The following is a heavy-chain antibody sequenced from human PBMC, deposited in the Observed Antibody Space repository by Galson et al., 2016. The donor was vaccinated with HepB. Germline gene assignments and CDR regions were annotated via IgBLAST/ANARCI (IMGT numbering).Heavy chain of an antibody. J-gene: IGHJ5*02. D-gene: IGHD7-27*01. CDR1: GATVTNSW. Sequence: QSGAEVKKPGESLRISCYLSGATVTNSWISWVRQVPGKGLEWMGRVDATNSYTFYSPSFQGHVTISADKSINTAYLRWSSLKPSDTAIYFCAETVLTAVGDWFDPWGQGTLVTVSS. CDR3: AETVLTAVGDWFDP. V-gene: IGHV5-10-1*01. CDR2: VDATNSYT.